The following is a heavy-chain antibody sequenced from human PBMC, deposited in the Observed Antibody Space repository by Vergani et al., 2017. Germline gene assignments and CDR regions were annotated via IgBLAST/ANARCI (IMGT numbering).Heavy chain of an antibody. Sequence: EVQLVESGGGLVQPGRSLRLSCAASGFTFDDYAMHWVRQAPGKGLEWVSGISWSSGSVGYADSVKGRFTISRDNAKNSLYLQMKSLRAEDTALYYCAKDRGCCSSTMGTIDDWGQGTLVTVSS. V-gene: IGHV3-9*01. CDR1: GFTFDDYA. D-gene: IGHD2-2*01. J-gene: IGHJ4*02. CDR2: ISWSSGSV. CDR3: AKDRGCCSSTMGTIDD.